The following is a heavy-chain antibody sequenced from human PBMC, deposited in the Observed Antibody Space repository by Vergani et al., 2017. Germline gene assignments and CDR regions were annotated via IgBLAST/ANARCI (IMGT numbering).Heavy chain of an antibody. J-gene: IGHJ4*02. V-gene: IGHV3-23*01. D-gene: IGHD3-3*01. CDR3: ATVLRFGVVIIYIVGWAFDC. CDR2: ISGSGGST. Sequence: EVQLLESGGGLVQPGGSLRLSCAASGFTFSSYAMSWVRQAPGKGLEWVSAISGSGGSTYYADSVKGRFTISRANSKNTLYLQMNSLRAEDTAVCYCATVLRFGVVIIYIVGWAFDCWGQGTLVTVSS. CDR1: GFTFSSYA.